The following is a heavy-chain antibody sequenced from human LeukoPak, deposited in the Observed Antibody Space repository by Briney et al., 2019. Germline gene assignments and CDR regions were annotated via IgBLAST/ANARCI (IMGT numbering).Heavy chain of an antibody. CDR1: GYTFTGYY. J-gene: IGHJ3*02. CDR2: INPNSGGT. D-gene: IGHD2-2*01. V-gene: IGHV1-2*02. Sequence: ASVTVSCKASGYTFTGYYMHWVRQAPGQGLEWMGWINPNSGGTNYAQKFQGRVTMTRDTSISTAYMELSRLRSDDTAVYYCARGAQLPDAFDIWGQRTMVTVSS. CDR3: ARGAQLPDAFDI.